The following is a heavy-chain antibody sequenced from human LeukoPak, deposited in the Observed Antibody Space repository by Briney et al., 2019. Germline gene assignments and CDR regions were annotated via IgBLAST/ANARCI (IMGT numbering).Heavy chain of an antibody. J-gene: IGHJ3*02. CDR2: IYYSGST. D-gene: IGHD4-17*01. CDR1: GGSISSSSYY. Sequence: SETLSLTCTVSGGSISSSSYYWGWIRQPPGKGLEWIGSIYYSGSTYYNPSLKSRVTISVDTSKSQFSLKLSSVTAADTAVYYCARHITVTVDAFDIWGQGTMVTVSS. V-gene: IGHV4-39*01. CDR3: ARHITVTVDAFDI.